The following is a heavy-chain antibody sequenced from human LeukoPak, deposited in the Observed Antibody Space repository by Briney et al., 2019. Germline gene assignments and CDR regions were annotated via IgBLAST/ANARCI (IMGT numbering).Heavy chain of an antibody. CDR3: ASIDYYGSGSKVAALDY. V-gene: IGHV1-2*02. Sequence: GASVKVSCKASGYTFTGYYMHWVRQAPGQGLEWMGWINPNSGGTNYAQKFQGRVTMTRDTSISTAYMELRRLRSDDTAVYYCASIDYYGSGSKVAALDYWGQGTLVTVSS. J-gene: IGHJ4*02. CDR2: INPNSGGT. D-gene: IGHD3-10*01. CDR1: GYTFTGYY.